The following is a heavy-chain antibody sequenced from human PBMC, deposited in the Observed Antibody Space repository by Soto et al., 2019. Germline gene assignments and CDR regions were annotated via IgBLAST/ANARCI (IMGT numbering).Heavy chain of an antibody. CDR3: ARGGAAAAGTFQH. D-gene: IGHD6-13*01. CDR2: INPNSGGT. V-gene: IGHV1-2*02. Sequence: ASVKVSFKASGYAFTGYYMHWLRQAPGQGLEWMGWINPNSGGTNYAQKFQGRVTMTRDTSISTAYMELSRLRSDDTAVYYCARGGAAAAGTFQHWGQGTLVTVSS. CDR1: GYAFTGYY. J-gene: IGHJ1*01.